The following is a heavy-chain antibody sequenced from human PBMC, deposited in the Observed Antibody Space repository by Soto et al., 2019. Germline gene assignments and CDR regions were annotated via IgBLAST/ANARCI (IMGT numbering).Heavy chain of an antibody. CDR3: ARGVGYCSGGSCYFDY. J-gene: IGHJ4*02. CDR1: GGTFSSYT. V-gene: IGHV1-69*02. D-gene: IGHD2-15*01. CDR2: IIPILGIA. Sequence: QVQLVQSGAEVKKPGSSVKVSCKASGGTFSSYTISWVRQAPGQGLEWMGRIIPILGIANYAQKFQGRVTITADKSMSTAYMELSSLRSEDTAVYYCARGVGYCSGGSCYFDYWGQGTLVTVSS.